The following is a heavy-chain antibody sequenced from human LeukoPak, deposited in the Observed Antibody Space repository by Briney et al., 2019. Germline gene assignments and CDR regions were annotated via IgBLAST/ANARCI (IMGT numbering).Heavy chain of an antibody. Sequence: SETLSLTCTVSGGSISSSSYYWGWIRQPPGKGLEWIGSIYYSGSTYYNPSLKSRVTISVDTSKNQFSLKLSSVTAADTAVYYCARTPGPGWFDPWGQGTLVTVSS. CDR3: ARTPGPGWFDP. CDR2: IYYSGST. CDR1: GGSISSSSYY. V-gene: IGHV4-39*01. D-gene: IGHD2-8*02. J-gene: IGHJ5*02.